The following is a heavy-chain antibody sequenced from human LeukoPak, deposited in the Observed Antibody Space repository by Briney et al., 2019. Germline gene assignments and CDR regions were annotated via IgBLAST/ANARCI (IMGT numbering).Heavy chain of an antibody. CDR1: GFTFSSYS. CDR3: AREGHLYYYYYMDV. CDR2: ISSSSSSI. J-gene: IGHJ6*03. V-gene: IGHV3-48*01. Sequence: GWSLRLSCAASGFTFSSYSMNWVRQAPGKGLEWVSYISSSSSSIYHADSVKGRFTISRDNAKNSLYLQMNSLRAEDTAVYHCAREGHLYYYYYMDVWGKGTTVTVSS.